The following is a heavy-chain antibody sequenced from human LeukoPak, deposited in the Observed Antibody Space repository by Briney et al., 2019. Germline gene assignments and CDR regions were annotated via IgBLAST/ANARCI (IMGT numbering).Heavy chain of an antibody. CDR2: IFYSGST. CDR1: SGSISTSNYY. CDR3: VRGGGTYYDILTAYYYYYYMDV. J-gene: IGHJ6*03. Sequence: SETLSLTCTVSSGSISTSNYYWGWVRQPPGKALEWIGNIFYSGSTYYSPSLKSRVTISVDTSKNQFSLKLSSVTAADTAVYYCVRGGGTYYDILTAYYYYYYMDVWGKGTTVTVSS. V-gene: IGHV4-39*07. D-gene: IGHD3-9*01.